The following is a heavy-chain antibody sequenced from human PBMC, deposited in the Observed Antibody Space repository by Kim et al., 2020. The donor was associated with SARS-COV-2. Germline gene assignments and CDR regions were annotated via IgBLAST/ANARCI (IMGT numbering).Heavy chain of an antibody. CDR3: ARVKGAAADFDY. V-gene: IGHV4-59*01. D-gene: IGHD6-13*01. J-gene: IGHJ4*02. Sequence: SETLSLTCAVYGGSISSYYWSWIRQPPGKGLEWIGYIYYSGSTNYNPSLKSRVTISVDTSKNQFSLKLSSVTAADTAVYYCARVKGAAADFDYWGQGTLV. CDR1: GGSISSYY. CDR2: IYYSGST.